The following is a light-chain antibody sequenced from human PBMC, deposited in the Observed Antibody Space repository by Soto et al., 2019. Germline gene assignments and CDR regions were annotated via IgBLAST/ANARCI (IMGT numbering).Light chain of an antibody. CDR3: QKYNSAPWT. CDR1: QGISNF. V-gene: IGKV1-27*01. Sequence: DIQMTQSPSSLSASVGDRVTITCRASQGISNFLAWHQQKPGKVPKLLIYAASTLQSGVPSRFSGSESGTDFTLTITSLQPEDVATYYCQKYNSAPWTFGLGTRVEIK. CDR2: AAS. J-gene: IGKJ1*01.